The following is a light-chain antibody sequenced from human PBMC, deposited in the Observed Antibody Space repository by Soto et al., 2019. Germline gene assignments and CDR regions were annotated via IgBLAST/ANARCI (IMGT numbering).Light chain of an antibody. CDR2: ATS. CDR1: QGIGTS. CDR3: QNSYSTPVE. V-gene: IGKV1D-16*01. J-gene: IGKJ1*01. Sequence: DLRVAPAPSSPAASVGDMVTILFRASQGIGTSLAWYQQKPEKAPKSLIYATSSLQSRVPSRFSGSGSGTDFTLTISSLQPEDFAIYYCQNSYSTPVEFGQGTKVDIK.